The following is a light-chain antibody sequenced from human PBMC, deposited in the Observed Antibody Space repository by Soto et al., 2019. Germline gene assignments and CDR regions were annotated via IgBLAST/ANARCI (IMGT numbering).Light chain of an antibody. Sequence: TQSPSTLSASVGDRVTITCRASQSVGRNYLAWYQQKPGQAPRLLIYTASSRATGIPDRFSGSGSGTDFTLTISRLEPEDFAVYYCQQYASSPLTFGGGTKVETK. CDR2: TAS. CDR1: QSVGRNY. V-gene: IGKV3-20*01. J-gene: IGKJ4*01. CDR3: QQYASSPLT.